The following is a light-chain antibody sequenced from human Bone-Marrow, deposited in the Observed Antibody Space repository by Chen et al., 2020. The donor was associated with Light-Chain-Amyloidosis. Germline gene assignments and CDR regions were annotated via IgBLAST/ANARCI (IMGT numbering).Light chain of an antibody. CDR1: SGINVATYN. Sequence: QAGLTQPASLSASPGASASLPCTLRSGINVATYNIYWYQQKPGSPPQYLLRYNSDSDQQRGSVVPSRFSGSKDASANAGILLISGLQSEDEADYYCIIWHSGAWVFGGGTKLTVL. J-gene: IGLJ3*02. V-gene: IGLV5-45*01. CDR2: YNSDSDQ. CDR3: IIWHSGAWV.